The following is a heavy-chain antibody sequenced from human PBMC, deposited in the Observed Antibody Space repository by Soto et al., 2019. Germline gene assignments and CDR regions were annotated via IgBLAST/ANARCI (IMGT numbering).Heavy chain of an antibody. Sequence: SETLSLTCTVSGGSISSYYWSWIRQPPGKGLEWIGYIYYSGSTNYNPSLKSRVTISVDTSKNQFSLKLSSVTATDTAVYYCAGGGFWSGYYLPSSFAYWGQGTLVTVSS. CDR3: AGGGFWSGYYLPSSFAY. CDR1: GGSISSYY. D-gene: IGHD3-3*01. CDR2: IYYSGST. J-gene: IGHJ4*02. V-gene: IGHV4-59*01.